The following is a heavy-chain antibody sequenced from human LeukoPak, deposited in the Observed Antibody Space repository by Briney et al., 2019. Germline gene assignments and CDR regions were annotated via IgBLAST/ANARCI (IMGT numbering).Heavy chain of an antibody. V-gene: IGHV4-30-4*08. D-gene: IGHD6-13*01. Sequence: SRTLSLTCTVSGGSISSGDYYWSWIRQPPGKGLEWIGYIYYSGSTYYNPSLKSRVTISVDTSKNQFSLKLSSVTAADTAVYYCARGWYSSSWYVDQFDYWGQGTLVTVSS. CDR3: ARGWYSSSWYVDQFDY. CDR1: GGSISSGDYY. J-gene: IGHJ4*02. CDR2: IYYSGST.